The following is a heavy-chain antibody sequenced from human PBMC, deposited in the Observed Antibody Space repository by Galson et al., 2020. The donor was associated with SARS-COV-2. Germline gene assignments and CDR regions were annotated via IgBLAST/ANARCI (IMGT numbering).Heavy chain of an antibody. CDR3: ARSSGGDGYNYVWYFDL. D-gene: IGHD5-12*01. V-gene: IGHV5-51*01. CDR2: IYPGDSDT. J-gene: IGHJ2*01. CDR1: GYSFTSYW. Sequence: GESLKISCKGSGYSFTSYWIGWVRQMPGKGLEWMGIIYPGDSDTRYSPSFQGQVTISADKSISTAYLQWSSLKASDTAMYYCARSSGGDGYNYVWYFDLWGRGTLVTVSS.